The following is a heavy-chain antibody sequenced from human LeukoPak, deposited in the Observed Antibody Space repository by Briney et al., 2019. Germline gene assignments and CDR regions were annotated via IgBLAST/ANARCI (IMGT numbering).Heavy chain of an antibody. Sequence: SETLSLTCTVSGGSIKSYYWSWIRHPPGKGLEWIGYIYYGGSTNYSPSLKSRVTMSLDTSKNQFSLKLSSVTAAGTAVFYCARLDNTYHYFFDFWGQGTLVTVSS. CDR3: ARLDNTYHYFFDF. V-gene: IGHV4-59*08. D-gene: IGHD2/OR15-2a*01. CDR2: IYYGGST. CDR1: GGSIKSYY. J-gene: IGHJ4*02.